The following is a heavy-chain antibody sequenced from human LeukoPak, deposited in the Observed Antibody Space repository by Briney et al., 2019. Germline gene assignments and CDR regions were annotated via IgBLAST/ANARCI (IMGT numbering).Heavy chain of an antibody. Sequence: SETLPLTCTVSGGSISSYYWSWIRQPPGKGLEWIGYIYYSGSTNYNPSLKSRVTISVDTSKNQFSLKLSSVTAADTAVYYCARVDCSGGSCYFDYWGQGTLVTVSS. CDR3: ARVDCSGGSCYFDY. J-gene: IGHJ4*02. V-gene: IGHV4-59*01. D-gene: IGHD2-15*01. CDR1: GGSISSYY. CDR2: IYYSGST.